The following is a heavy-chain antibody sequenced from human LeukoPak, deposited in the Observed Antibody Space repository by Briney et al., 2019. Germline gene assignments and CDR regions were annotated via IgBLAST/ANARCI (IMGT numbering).Heavy chain of an antibody. CDR3: AKTKGAVGATSPDY. V-gene: IGHV3-13*01. J-gene: IGHJ4*02. D-gene: IGHD1-26*01. Sequence: GGSLRLSCAASGFTFSSYDMHWVRQATGKGLEWVSAIGTAGDTYYPGSVKGRFTISRENAKNTLYLQMNSLRAEDTAVYYCAKTKGAVGATSPDYWGQGTLVTVSS. CDR2: IGTAGDT. CDR1: GFTFSSYD.